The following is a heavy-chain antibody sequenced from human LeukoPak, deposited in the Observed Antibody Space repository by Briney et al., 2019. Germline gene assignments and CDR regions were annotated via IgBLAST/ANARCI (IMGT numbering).Heavy chain of an antibody. Sequence: GGSLRLSCVASGFTFSSYGMSWVRQAPGKGLEWVSAITGSGGSTYYADSVKGRFTISRDNSKNTLYLQINSLRVEDTAVYYCARDQLGAVLYFDYWGQGALVTVSS. J-gene: IGHJ4*02. CDR2: ITGSGGST. CDR1: GFTFSSYG. CDR3: ARDQLGAVLYFDY. V-gene: IGHV3-23*01. D-gene: IGHD1-1*01.